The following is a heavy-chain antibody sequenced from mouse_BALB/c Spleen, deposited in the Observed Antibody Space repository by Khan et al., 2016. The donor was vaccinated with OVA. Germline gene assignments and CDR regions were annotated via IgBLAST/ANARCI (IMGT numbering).Heavy chain of an antibody. D-gene: IGHD3-3*01. CDR2: IGAGGST. Sequence: VQLKESGPGLVAPSQSLSITCTVSGFSLTSYGVYWIRQPPGKGLECLGVIGAGGSTNYNSALMSRLSISKDNSKSQVFLKMNSLQTDDTAMYYCAREGLDAFAYWGQGTLVTVSA. J-gene: IGHJ3*01. V-gene: IGHV2-9*02. CDR1: GFSLTSYG. CDR3: AREGLDAFAY.